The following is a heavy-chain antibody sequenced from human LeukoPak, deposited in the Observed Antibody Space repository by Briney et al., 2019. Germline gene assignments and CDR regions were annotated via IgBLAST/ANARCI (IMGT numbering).Heavy chain of an antibody. J-gene: IGHJ4*02. V-gene: IGHV4-39*07. D-gene: IGHD2-21*02. CDR3: AKMTIHGDSVL. CDR1: GGSISLSYYY. Sequence: SETLSLTCSVSGGSISLSYYYWGWIRQPPGKALEWIGSVYYSGTTSYNPSLKSRVTISVDMSKNHFSLRLTSVTAADTAVYYCAKMTIHGDSVLWGQGSLVTVSS. CDR2: VYYSGTT.